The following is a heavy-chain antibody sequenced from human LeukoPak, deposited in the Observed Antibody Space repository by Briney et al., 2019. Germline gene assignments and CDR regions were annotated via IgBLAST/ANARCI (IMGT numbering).Heavy chain of an antibody. Sequence: SETLSLTCSVSGGSISSNYWSWIRQPPGKGLEWIGFFSYGGSTNYSPSLKSRVTISVDASKNHFSLRLTSVTAADTAVYYCARAYYRNYDHFDYLGQGALVTVSS. CDR2: FSYGGST. D-gene: IGHD4-11*01. J-gene: IGHJ4*02. CDR1: GGSISSNY. V-gene: IGHV4-59*01. CDR3: ARAYYRNYDHFDY.